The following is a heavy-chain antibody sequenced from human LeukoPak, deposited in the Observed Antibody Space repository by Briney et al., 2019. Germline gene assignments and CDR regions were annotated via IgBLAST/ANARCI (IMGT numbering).Heavy chain of an antibody. J-gene: IGHJ4*02. Sequence: GGSLRLSCAASGFTFNTYGMHWVRQTPGKGLEWVAFIRYHGSDKFYADSVKGRFTISRDNSKNTLYLQMNSLRAEDTAVYYCARDRTGYGLDYWGQGTLVTVSS. D-gene: IGHD3/OR15-3a*01. CDR3: ARDRTGYGLDY. V-gene: IGHV3-30*02. CDR1: GFTFNTYG. CDR2: IRYHGSDK.